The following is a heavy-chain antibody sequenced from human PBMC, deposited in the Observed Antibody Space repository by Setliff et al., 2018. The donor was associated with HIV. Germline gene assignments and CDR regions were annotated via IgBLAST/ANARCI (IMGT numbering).Heavy chain of an antibody. J-gene: IGHJ4*02. Sequence: SETLSLTCAVSGYSISSSYYWSWIRQPAGKGLEWIGRIYTSGSTNYNPSLKSRVTMSVDTSKNQFSLKLSSVTAADTAVYYCARANGYSYGSYYFDYWGQGTLVTVSS. D-gene: IGHD5-18*01. CDR2: IYTSGST. CDR3: ARANGYSYGSYYFDY. V-gene: IGHV4-4*07. CDR1: GYSISSSYY.